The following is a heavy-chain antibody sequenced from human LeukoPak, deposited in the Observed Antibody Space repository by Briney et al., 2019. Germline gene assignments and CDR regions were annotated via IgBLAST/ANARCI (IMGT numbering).Heavy chain of an antibody. D-gene: IGHD1-26*01. J-gene: IGHJ4*02. CDR3: AGNTRTRYSGSYGDKDY. Sequence: ASVKVSCKASGYTFISYAISWVRQAPGQGLEWMGWISAYNGNTNYAQKLQGRVTMTTDTSTSTAYMELRSLRSDDTAVYYCAGNTRTRYSGSYGDKDYWGQGTLVTVSS. V-gene: IGHV1-18*01. CDR2: ISAYNGNT. CDR1: GYTFISYA.